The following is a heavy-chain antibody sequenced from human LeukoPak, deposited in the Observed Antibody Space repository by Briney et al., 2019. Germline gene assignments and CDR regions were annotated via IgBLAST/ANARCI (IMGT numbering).Heavy chain of an antibody. CDR1: GYTFTSYG. CDR3: ARVAKGDIVATIPVSWFDP. CDR2: ISAYNGNT. J-gene: IGHJ5*02. V-gene: IGHV1-18*01. D-gene: IGHD5-12*01. Sequence: ASVKVSCKASGYTFTSYGISWVRQAPGQGLEWMGWISAYNGNTNYAQKLQGRVTMTTDTSTSTAYMELRSLRSDDTAVYYCARVAKGDIVATIPVSWFDPWGQGNLVTVSS.